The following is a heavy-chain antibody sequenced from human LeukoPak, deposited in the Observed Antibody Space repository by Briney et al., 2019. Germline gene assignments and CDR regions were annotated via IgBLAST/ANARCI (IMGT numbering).Heavy chain of an antibody. Sequence: GGSLRLSCAASGFTFSSYWMSWVCQAPGKGLEWVAHIKQDGSEKYYVDSVKGRFTISRDNAKNSLYLQMNSLRAEDTAVYYCARDKDRIVGATTHWGQGTLVTVSS. CDR3: ARDKDRIVGATTH. J-gene: IGHJ4*02. CDR2: IKQDGSEK. CDR1: GFTFSSYW. V-gene: IGHV3-7*01. D-gene: IGHD1-26*01.